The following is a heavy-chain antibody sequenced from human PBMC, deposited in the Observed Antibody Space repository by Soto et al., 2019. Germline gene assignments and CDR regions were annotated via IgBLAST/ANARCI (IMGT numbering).Heavy chain of an antibody. CDR1: GYTFSSYR. CDR2: IHAYNGDT. D-gene: IGHD4-17*01. J-gene: IGHJ4*02. V-gene: IGHV1-18*01. CDR3: ARADYGDDDY. Sequence: QVQLVQSGAEVKKPGASVKVSCKASGYTFSSYRISWVRQAPGQGPEWMGWIHAYNGDTKYAQKFQDRLIRTDYTSTSTAYLELRGLTSYDTAVYYCARADYGDDDYWGQGTLVTVSS.